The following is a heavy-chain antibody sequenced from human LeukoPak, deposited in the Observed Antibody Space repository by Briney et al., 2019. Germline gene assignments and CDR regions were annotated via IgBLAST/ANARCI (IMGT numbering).Heavy chain of an antibody. CDR1: GFTVSTYW. D-gene: IGHD3-22*01. CDR3: ARDLTGPYDH. J-gene: IGHJ4*02. CDR2: INVEGNYI. V-gene: IGHV3-74*01. Sequence: GGSLRLSCAASGFTVSTYWMHWVRQAPGKGLVWVARINVEGNYIDYAESVKGRFTISRDSAKNTLYLQMNSVRAEDTAVYSCARDLTGPYDHWGQGTLVTVSS.